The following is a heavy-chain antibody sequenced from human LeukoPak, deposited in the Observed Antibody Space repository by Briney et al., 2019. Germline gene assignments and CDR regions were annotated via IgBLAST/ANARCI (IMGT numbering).Heavy chain of an antibody. J-gene: IGHJ5*02. CDR2: IYYSGST. CDR1: GGSISSYY. V-gene: IGHV4-59*01. CDR3: ARVRRYDILTLWFDP. Sequence: SETLPLTCTVSGGSISSYYWSWIRQPPGKGLEWIGYIYYSGSTNYNPSLKSRVTISVDTSKNQFSLKLSSVTAADTAVYYCARVRRYDILTLWFDPWGQGTLVTVSS. D-gene: IGHD3-9*01.